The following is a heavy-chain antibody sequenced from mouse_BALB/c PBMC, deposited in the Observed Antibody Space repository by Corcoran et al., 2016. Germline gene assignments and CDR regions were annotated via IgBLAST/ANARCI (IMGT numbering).Heavy chain of an antibody. CDR2: INTHSGVP. Sequence: QIQLVQSGSELKKPGETVRISCKASGYTFTTAGMQWVQKMPGKGLKWIGWINTHSGVPKYAEDFKGRFAFSLETSASTAYLQISNLKNEDTATYFCARLDYAMDYWGQGTSVTVSS. CDR1: GYTFTTAG. J-gene: IGHJ4*01. CDR3: ARLDYAMDY. V-gene: IGHV9-4*02.